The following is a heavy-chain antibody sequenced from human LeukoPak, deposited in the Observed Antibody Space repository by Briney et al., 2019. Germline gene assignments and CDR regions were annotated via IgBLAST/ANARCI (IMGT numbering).Heavy chain of an antibody. Sequence: SETLSLTCTVSGGSISSGDYYWSWIRQPPGKGLEWIGYIYYSGSTYYNPSLKSRVTISVDTSKNQFSLKLGSVTAADTAVYYCARGAGSGWYGGGFDYWGQGTLVTVSS. CDR1: GGSISSGDYY. J-gene: IGHJ4*02. CDR2: IYYSGST. D-gene: IGHD6-19*01. CDR3: ARGAGSGWYGGGFDY. V-gene: IGHV4-30-4*01.